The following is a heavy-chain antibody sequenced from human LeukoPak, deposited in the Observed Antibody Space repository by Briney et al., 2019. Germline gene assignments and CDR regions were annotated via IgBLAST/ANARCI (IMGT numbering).Heavy chain of an antibody. CDR1: GFTFDDYA. V-gene: IGHV3-43*02. J-gene: IGHJ3*02. D-gene: IGHD2-15*01. Sequence: PGVSLRLSCAASGFTFDDYAMHWVRQAPWKGLEWVSLISGDGGSTYYADSVRGRFTISRDNSKNSLYLQMDSLRTEDTAFYYCAKEIDTLGTNAFDIWGQGTMVTVSS. CDR2: ISGDGGST. CDR3: AKEIDTLGTNAFDI.